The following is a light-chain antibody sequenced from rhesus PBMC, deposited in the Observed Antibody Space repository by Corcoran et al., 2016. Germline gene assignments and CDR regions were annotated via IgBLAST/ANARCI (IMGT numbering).Light chain of an antibody. CDR2: DAS. CDR3: HTHNGCPYS. CDR1: QGISKY. J-gene: IGKJ2*01. V-gene: IGKV1-25*01. Sequence: DIQMTQSPSSLSASVGDTVTSTCQASQGISKYLAWYQQKPGKAPKLLIYDASTLQCGVPSRFSGIGSGTDFTLTISSLQPEDFAAYYCHTHNGCPYSCGQGTKVEVK.